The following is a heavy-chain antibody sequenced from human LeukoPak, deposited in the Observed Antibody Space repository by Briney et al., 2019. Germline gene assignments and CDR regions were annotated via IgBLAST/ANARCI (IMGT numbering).Heavy chain of an antibody. J-gene: IGHJ4*02. CDR1: GFTFSSYS. CDR2: ISYDGSNK. CDR3: ARTAYYYDSSGYYFEY. D-gene: IGHD3-22*01. V-gene: IGHV3-30*03. Sequence: GGSLRLSCAASGFTFSSYSMNWVRLAPGKGLEWVAVISYDGSNKYYADSVKGRFTISRDNSKNTLYLQMSSLRAEDTAVYYCARTAYYYDSSGYYFEYWGQGTLVTVSS.